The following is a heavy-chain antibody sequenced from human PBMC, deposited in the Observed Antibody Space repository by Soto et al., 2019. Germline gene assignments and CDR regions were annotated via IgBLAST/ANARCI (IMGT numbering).Heavy chain of an antibody. D-gene: IGHD4-17*01. Sequence: SETLSLTCTVPGGSISSYYWSWIRQPPGKGLEWIGYIYYSGSTNYNPSLKSRVTISVDTSKNQFSLKLSSVTAADTAVYYCARRYGGTLDSWGQGTLVTGSS. CDR2: IYYSGST. V-gene: IGHV4-59*08. J-gene: IGHJ4*02. CDR3: ARRYGGTLDS. CDR1: GGSISSYY.